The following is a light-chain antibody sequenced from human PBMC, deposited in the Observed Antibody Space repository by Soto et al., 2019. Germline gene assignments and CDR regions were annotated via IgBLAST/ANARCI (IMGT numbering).Light chain of an antibody. CDR2: SNN. V-gene: IGLV1-47*02. CDR3: AAWDDSLSGVI. J-gene: IGLJ2*01. Sequence: QSVLTQPPSASGTPGQRVTISCSGSSSNIGSNYVYWYQQLPGTAPKLLIYSNNQRPSGVPDRFSGSKSGTSDSLGISGLRSEDEADYYCAAWDDSLSGVIFGGGTKLTVL. CDR1: SSNIGSNY.